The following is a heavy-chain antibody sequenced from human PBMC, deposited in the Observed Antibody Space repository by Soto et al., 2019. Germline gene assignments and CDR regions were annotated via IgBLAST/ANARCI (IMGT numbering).Heavy chain of an antibody. CDR2: IIPIFGSA. CDR1: GGTLSDYA. V-gene: IGHV1-69*13. Sequence: GASVKVSCKASGGTLSDYAFSWVRQAPGQGLEWMGGIIPIFGSANYAQKLQGRVTITADESTKTAYMELSSLRSEDTAVYYCAADRWYSSGWYDYWGQGTLVTVSS. D-gene: IGHD6-19*01. CDR3: AADRWYSSGWYDY. J-gene: IGHJ4*02.